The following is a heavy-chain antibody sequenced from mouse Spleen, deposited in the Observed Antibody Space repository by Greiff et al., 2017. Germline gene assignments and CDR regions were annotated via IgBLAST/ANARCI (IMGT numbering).Heavy chain of an antibody. J-gene: IGHJ4*01. V-gene: IGHV3-6*01. CDR3: ARDPSMITTGYAMDY. Sequence: EVQLQQSGPGLVKPSQSLSLTCSVTGYSITSGYYWNWIRQFPGNKLEWMGYISYDGSNNYNPSLKNRISITRDTSKNQFFLKLNSVTTEDTATYYCARDPSMITTGYAMDYWGQGTSVTVSS. D-gene: IGHD2-4*01. CDR2: ISYDGSN. CDR1: GYSITSGYY.